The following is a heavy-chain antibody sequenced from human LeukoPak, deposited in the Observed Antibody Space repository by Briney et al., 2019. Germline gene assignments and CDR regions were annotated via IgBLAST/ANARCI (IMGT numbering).Heavy chain of an antibody. CDR2: ISSSSSYI. D-gene: IGHD6-6*01. Sequence: GGSLRLSCAASGFTFSSYSMNWVRQAPGKGLEWVSSISSSSSYIYYADSVKGRFTISRDNAKNSLYLQMNSLRAEDTAVYYCARAPFGSSSPPFYYYMDVWGKGTTVTVSS. CDR1: GFTFSSYS. V-gene: IGHV3-21*01. J-gene: IGHJ6*03. CDR3: ARAPFGSSSPPFYYYMDV.